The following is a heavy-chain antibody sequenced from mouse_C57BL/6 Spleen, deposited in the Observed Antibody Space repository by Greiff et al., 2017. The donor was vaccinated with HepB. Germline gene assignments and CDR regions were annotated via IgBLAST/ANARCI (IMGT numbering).Heavy chain of an antibody. CDR1: GYTFTDYN. V-gene: IGHV1-18*01. D-gene: IGHD1-1*01. J-gene: IGHJ2*01. Sequence: VQLQHSGPELVKPGASVKIPCKASGYTFTDYNMDWVKQSHGKSLEWIGDINPNNGGTIYNQKFKGKATLTVDKSSSTAYMELRSLTSEDTAVYYCARWATGSSYFDYWGQGTTLTVSS. CDR2: INPNNGGT. CDR3: ARWATGSSYFDY.